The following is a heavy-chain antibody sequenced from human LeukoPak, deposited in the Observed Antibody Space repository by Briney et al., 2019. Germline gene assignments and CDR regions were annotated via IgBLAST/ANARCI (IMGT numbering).Heavy chain of an antibody. J-gene: IGHJ4*02. CDR2: IHPGDSDT. Sequence: GESLKISCKGSGYSFTSYWIGWVRQMPGKGLEWMGIIHPGDSDTRYSPSFQGQVTISADKSISTAYLQWSSLKASDTAMYYCARHGRGGRDGYNFGYWGQGTLVTVSS. V-gene: IGHV5-51*01. CDR1: GYSFTSYW. CDR3: ARHGRGGRDGYNFGY. D-gene: IGHD5-24*01.